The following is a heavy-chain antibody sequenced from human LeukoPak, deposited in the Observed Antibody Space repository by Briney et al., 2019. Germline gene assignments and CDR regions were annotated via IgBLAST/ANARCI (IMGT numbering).Heavy chain of an antibody. D-gene: IGHD6-13*01. CDR2: ICPDGTVT. V-gene: IGHV3-74*01. Sequence: GGSLRLSCAASGFTFSNYCMHWVRQIPGKGLVWVSRICPDGTVTNYADSVKGRFTISRDNAKNSLYLQMNSLRAEDTAVYYCAIIPRAAAGPSARSPFHYWGQGTLVTVSS. CDR3: AIIPRAAAGPSARSPFHY. J-gene: IGHJ4*02. CDR1: GFTFSNYC.